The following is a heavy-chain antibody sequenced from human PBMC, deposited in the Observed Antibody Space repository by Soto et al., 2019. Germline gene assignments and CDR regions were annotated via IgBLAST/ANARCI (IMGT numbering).Heavy chain of an antibody. CDR1: VGPLDSGVYY. CDR2: IYYGGTT. J-gene: IGHJ5*02. CDR3: ERDGIALFNYFEP. D-gene: IGHD4-4*01. V-gene: IGHV4-61*08. Sequence: PSVSLSLTWRVYVGPLDSGVYYWSWMCQPPGKGLEWIGYIYYGGTTNYNPFPKSRVTLSPVNSNIQCALKMTSVTAAYTAVKYGERDGIALFNYFEPWGQGTLDTVSS.